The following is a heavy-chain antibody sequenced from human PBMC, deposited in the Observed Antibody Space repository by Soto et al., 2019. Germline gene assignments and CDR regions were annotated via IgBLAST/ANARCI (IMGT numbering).Heavy chain of an antibody. CDR1: GFTFSSYG. CDR2: IWYDGSNK. V-gene: IGHV3-33*01. D-gene: IGHD6-13*01. Sequence: SGGSLRLSCAASGFTFSSYGMHWVRQAPGKGLEWVAVIWYDGSNKYYADSVKGRFTISRDNSKNTLYLQMNSLRAEDTAVYYCARDLQELGGAFDIWGQGTMVTVSS. CDR3: ARDLQELGGAFDI. J-gene: IGHJ3*02.